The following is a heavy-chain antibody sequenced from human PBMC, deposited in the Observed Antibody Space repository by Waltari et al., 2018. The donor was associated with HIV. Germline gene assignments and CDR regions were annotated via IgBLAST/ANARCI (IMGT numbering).Heavy chain of an antibody. CDR1: GGSISSGGYY. CDR3: ARGGDYDYGDSYWYFDL. V-gene: IGHV4-31*01. CDR2: IYYSGST. Sequence: QVQLQESGPGLVKPSQTLSLTCTVSGGSISSGGYYWSWIRQHPGKGLEWIGYIYYSGSTYYNPSLKSLVTISVDTSKNQFSLKLSSVTAADTAVYYCARGGDYDYGDSYWYFDLWGRGTLVTVSS. D-gene: IGHD4-17*01. J-gene: IGHJ2*01.